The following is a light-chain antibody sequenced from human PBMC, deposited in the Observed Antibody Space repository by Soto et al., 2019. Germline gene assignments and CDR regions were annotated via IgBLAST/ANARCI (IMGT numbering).Light chain of an antibody. CDR2: DNN. J-gene: IGLJ1*01. V-gene: IGLV1-51*01. Sequence: QDVVTQPPSVSAAPGQKVTISCSGSSSNIGNNYVSWYQQLPGTAPKLLIYDNNKRPSGIPDRFSGSKSGTSATLGITGLQTGDEADYYCGTWDSSLSAYVFGTGTKVTFL. CDR3: GTWDSSLSAYV. CDR1: SSNIGNNY.